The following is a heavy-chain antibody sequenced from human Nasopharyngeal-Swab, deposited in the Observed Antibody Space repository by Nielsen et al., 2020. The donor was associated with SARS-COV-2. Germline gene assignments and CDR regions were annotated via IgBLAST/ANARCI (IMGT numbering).Heavy chain of an antibody. CDR3: ADPPFSEY. V-gene: IGHV3-74*01. CDR2: IKGDGSDK. Sequence: GESLKISCAASGFTFSRHWMHWVRQAPGKGLAWVSRIKGDGSDKRYADSVKGRFTISRDNSKSTLYLQMNSLRADDTALYYCADPPFSEYWGQGTLVTVSS. J-gene: IGHJ4*02. CDR1: GFTFSRHW.